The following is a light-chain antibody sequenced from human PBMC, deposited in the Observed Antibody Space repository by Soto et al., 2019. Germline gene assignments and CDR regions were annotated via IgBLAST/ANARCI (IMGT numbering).Light chain of an antibody. V-gene: IGKV3-11*01. CDR3: PQRRNWPQT. CDR2: DAS. J-gene: IGKJ1*01. Sequence: DILLAQSPATLSLSPGERATLSCRASQTISNYLAWYQQKPGQAPRLLIYDASNRAAGIPARFSGRGSGADFTLTISSLEPEDFAVYYCPQRRNWPQTFGQGTRVELK. CDR1: QTISNY.